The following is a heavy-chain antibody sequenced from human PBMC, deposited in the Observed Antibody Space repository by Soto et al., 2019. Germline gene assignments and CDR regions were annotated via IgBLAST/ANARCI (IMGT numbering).Heavy chain of an antibody. Sequence: QVQLVQSGAEVKKPGSSVKVSCKASGGTISSYVISWVRQAPGQGLEWMGGIIPIFATANYAQKFQGRVTVTADESTNTAYMELSSLRFEDTAVYYCAREGYYYDSGVSSHGALDIWCQGTMVTVSS. CDR1: GGTISSYV. CDR3: AREGYYYDSGVSSHGALDI. V-gene: IGHV1-69*12. J-gene: IGHJ3*02. CDR2: IIPIFATA. D-gene: IGHD3-22*01.